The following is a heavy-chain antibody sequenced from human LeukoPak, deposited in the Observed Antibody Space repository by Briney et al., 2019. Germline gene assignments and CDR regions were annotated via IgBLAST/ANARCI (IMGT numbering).Heavy chain of an antibody. CDR3: ARLVGSEQLFDY. Sequence: ASVNVSCKASGGTFSSYAISWVRQAPGQGLEWVGGIIPIFGTANYAQKFQGRVTITADKSTSTAYMELSSLRSEDTAVYYCARLVGSEQLFDYWGQGTLVTVSS. CDR1: GGTFSSYA. D-gene: IGHD1-26*01. J-gene: IGHJ4*02. V-gene: IGHV1-69*06. CDR2: IIPIFGTA.